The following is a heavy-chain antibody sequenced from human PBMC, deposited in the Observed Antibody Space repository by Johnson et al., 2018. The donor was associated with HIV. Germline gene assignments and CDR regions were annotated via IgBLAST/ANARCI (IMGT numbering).Heavy chain of an antibody. J-gene: IGHJ3*02. V-gene: IGHV3-30*02. Sequence: QVQLVESGGNLVKPGGSLRLSCAASGFTFSSYGMHWVRKAPGKGLEWVAFIRSDGSNKYYADFVKGRFTISRDNSKNTLYLQMNSRRAGDSAVDYCARVGGSWMLDAFDIWGQGTMVTVSS. CDR1: GFTFSSYG. CDR2: IRSDGSNK. CDR3: ARVGGSWMLDAFDI. D-gene: IGHD3-10*01.